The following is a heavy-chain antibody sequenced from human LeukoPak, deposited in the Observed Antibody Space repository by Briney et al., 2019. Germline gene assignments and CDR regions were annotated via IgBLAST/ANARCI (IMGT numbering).Heavy chain of an antibody. Sequence: PGGTLRLSCAASGFTFTNYWMHWLRQAPGKGLAWVSRISSDGTSTSYADSVKGRFTISRDNARNTLSLQMNSLRDEDTAVYYCVRTSSGIYNYWSGSFHKDYFYYMDAWGEGTTVTVSS. CDR1: GFTFTNYW. CDR3: VRTSSGIYNYWSGSFHKDYFYYMDA. D-gene: IGHD3-3*01. V-gene: IGHV3-74*01. J-gene: IGHJ6*03. CDR2: ISSDGTST.